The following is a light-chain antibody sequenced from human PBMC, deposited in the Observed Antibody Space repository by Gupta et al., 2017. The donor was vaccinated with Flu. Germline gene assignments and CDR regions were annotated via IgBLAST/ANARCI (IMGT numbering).Light chain of an antibody. CDR3: QHGHSTFRT. J-gene: IGKJ4*01. CDR2: AES. CDR1: ESVSNY. V-gene: IGKV1-39*01. Sequence: DIEMTYSPFSLSSSVVDRVTITCRASESVSNYLNWYQQKPGKAPKLLIYAESRVKGGVPSRFSGSGSGTDFTLTISRRQPEDFATYYCQHGHSTFRTFGRGTKVDIK.